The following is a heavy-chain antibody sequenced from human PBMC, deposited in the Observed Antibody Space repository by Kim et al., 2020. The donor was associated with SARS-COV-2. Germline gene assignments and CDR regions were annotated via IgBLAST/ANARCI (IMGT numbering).Heavy chain of an antibody. Sequence: GGSLRLSCAASGFTISSNYMSWVRQAPGKGLEWVSVIYSGGSTYYADSVKGRFTISRDNSKNTLYLQMNRLRAEDTAVYYCAGDGVVPLFQHWGQGTLVTVSS. CDR2: IYSGGST. CDR3: AGDGVVPLFQH. D-gene: IGHD2-2*01. V-gene: IGHV3-66*01. CDR1: GFTISSNY. J-gene: IGHJ1*01.